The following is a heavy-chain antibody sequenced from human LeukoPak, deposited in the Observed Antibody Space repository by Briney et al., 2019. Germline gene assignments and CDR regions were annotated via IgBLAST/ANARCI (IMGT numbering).Heavy chain of an antibody. CDR3: ARDVRSGSYDY. Sequence: ASVKVSCKASGYDFTRYSMNWVRQAPGQGLEWMGYINTNTGNPTYDQGFTGRFVFSLDTSVSTAYLQISSLKAEDTAVYYCARDVRSGSYDYWGQGTLVTVSS. V-gene: IGHV7-4-1*02. CDR2: INTNTGNP. J-gene: IGHJ4*02. CDR1: GYDFTRYS. D-gene: IGHD1-26*01.